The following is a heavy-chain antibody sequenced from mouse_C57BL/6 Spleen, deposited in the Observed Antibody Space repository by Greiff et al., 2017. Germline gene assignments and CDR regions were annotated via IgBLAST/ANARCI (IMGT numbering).Heavy chain of an antibody. V-gene: IGHV5-17*01. Sequence: EVHLVESGGGLVKPGGSLKLSCAASGFTFSDYGMHWVRQAPEKRLEWVAYISSGSSTIYSAATVKGRFTISRDNAKNTLFLQMTRLRSEDTAMYYCARPVGTLAEGYFDVWGTGTTVTVSS. CDR1: GFTFSDYG. D-gene: IGHD1-1*01. J-gene: IGHJ1*03. CDR2: ISSGSSTI. CDR3: ARPVGTLAEGYFDV.